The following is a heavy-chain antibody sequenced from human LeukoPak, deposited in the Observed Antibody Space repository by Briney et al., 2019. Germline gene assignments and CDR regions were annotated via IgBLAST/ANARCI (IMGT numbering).Heavy chain of an antibody. Sequence: PSETLSLTCAVYGGSFSGYYWSWIRQPPGKGLEWIGEINHSGSTNYNPSLKSRVTISVDTSKNQFSLKLSSVTAADTAVYYCAKGSRFPYQLLYGEWFDPWGQGTLVTVSS. V-gene: IGHV4-34*01. CDR1: GGSFSGYY. CDR3: AKGSRFPYQLLYGEWFDP. D-gene: IGHD2-2*02. CDR2: INHSGST. J-gene: IGHJ5*02.